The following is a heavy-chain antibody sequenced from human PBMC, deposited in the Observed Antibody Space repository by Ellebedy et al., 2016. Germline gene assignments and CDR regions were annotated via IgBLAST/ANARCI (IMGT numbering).Heavy chain of an antibody. D-gene: IGHD2-15*01. CDR3: ARSVGPLDY. CDR1: GFSFSNYW. Sequence: GGSLRLSCAASGFSFSNYWMSWVRQAPGKGLEWVANIKSDGSEKYYVDSVKGRFTISRDNAKNSLFLQVNSLRDEDTAVYYCARSVGPLDYWGQGTLVTVSS. CDR2: IKSDGSEK. V-gene: IGHV3-7*01. J-gene: IGHJ4*02.